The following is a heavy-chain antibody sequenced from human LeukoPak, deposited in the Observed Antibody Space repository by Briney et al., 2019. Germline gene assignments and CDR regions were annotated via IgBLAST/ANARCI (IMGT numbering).Heavy chain of an antibody. Sequence: SETLSLTCTVSGYSISSGYYWGWIRQPPGKGLEWIGSIYHSGSTYYNPSLKSRVTISVDTSKNQFSLKLSSVTAADTAVYYCARGYSYGSLLFDYWGQGTLVTVSS. CDR3: ARGYSYGSLLFDY. CDR1: GYSISSGYY. CDR2: IYHSGST. V-gene: IGHV4-38-2*02. J-gene: IGHJ4*02. D-gene: IGHD5-18*01.